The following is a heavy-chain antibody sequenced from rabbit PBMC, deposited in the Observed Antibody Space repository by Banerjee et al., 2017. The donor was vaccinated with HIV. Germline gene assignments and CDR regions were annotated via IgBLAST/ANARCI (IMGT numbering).Heavy chain of an antibody. CDR2: IYTGFSGTT. CDR1: GFTFSSYW. J-gene: IGHJ4*01. D-gene: IGHD6-1*01. V-gene: IGHV1S43*01. Sequence: QQQLVESGGGLVQPEGSLTLTCTASGFTFSSYWICWVRQAPGKGLEWIGCIYTGFSGTTYYASWAKGRFTISRSTSLNTVDLKMTSLTAADTATYFCARGSASTAYGFNLWGPGTLVTVS. CDR3: ARGSASTAYGFNL.